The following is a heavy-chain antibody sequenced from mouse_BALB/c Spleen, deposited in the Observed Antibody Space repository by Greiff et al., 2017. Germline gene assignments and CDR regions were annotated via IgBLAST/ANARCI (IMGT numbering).Heavy chain of an antibody. CDR2: INPSSGYT. Sequence: QVQLQQSGAELARPGASVKMSCKASGYTFTSYTMHWVKQRPGQGLEWIGYINPSSGYTNYNQKFKDKATLTADKSSSTAYMQLSSLTSEDSAVYYCARSEGTGTYFDYWGQGTTLTVSS. CDR3: ARSEGTGTYFDY. V-gene: IGHV1-4*01. D-gene: IGHD4-1*01. J-gene: IGHJ2*01. CDR1: GYTFTSYT.